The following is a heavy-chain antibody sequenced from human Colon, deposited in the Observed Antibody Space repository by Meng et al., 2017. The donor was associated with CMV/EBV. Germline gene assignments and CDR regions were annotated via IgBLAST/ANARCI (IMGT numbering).Heavy chain of an antibody. CDR3: ARGRGDSSGYSY. J-gene: IGHJ4*02. CDR2: MNPNSGNT. Sequence: ASVKVSCKASGYTFTSYDINWVRQATGQGLEWLGWMNPNSGNTGYVQKFQGRVTITRNTSISTAYMELSSLRSEDTAVYYCARGRGDSSGYSYWGQGTLVTVSS. D-gene: IGHD3-22*01. CDR1: GYTFTSYD. V-gene: IGHV1-8*03.